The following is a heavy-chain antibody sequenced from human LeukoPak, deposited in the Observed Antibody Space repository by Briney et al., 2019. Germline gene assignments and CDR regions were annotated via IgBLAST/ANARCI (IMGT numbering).Heavy chain of an antibody. CDR3: ARDQRLLN. J-gene: IGHJ4*02. D-gene: IGHD2-21*02. CDR1: GFTFSYYS. CDR2: ISSSSGDI. Sequence: GGSLRLSCAASGFTFSYYSMNWVRQAPGKGLEWVSSISSSSGDIYYADSVKGRSTISRDDAKNSLYLHMNSLRAEDTALYYCARDQRLLNWGQGTLVTVSS. V-gene: IGHV3-21*01.